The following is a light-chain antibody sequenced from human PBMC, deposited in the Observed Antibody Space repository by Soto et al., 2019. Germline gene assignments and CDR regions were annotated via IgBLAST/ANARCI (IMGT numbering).Light chain of an antibody. CDR3: QSYDSSLSGSV. CDR1: SSNIGAGYD. V-gene: IGLV1-40*01. J-gene: IGLJ2*01. CDR2: GNS. Sequence: QSALTQPPSVSGAPGQRVTISCTGSSSNIGAGYDVHWYQQLPGTAPKLLIYGNSNRPSGVPDRFSGSKSGTSASLAITGLRAEDEGDYYCQSYDSSLSGSVFGGGTKVTVL.